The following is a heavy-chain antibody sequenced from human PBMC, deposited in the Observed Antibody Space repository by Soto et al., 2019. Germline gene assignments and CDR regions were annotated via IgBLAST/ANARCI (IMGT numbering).Heavy chain of an antibody. CDR2: IIPIFGTA. D-gene: IGHD3-3*01. CDR3: ATGWAGFLEWSNDAFDI. V-gene: IGHV1-69*13. CDR1: GGTFSSYA. Sequence: ASVKVSCKASGGTFSSYAISWVRQAPGQGLEWMGGIIPIFGTANYAQRFQGGVTITADESTSTAYMELSSLRSEDTAVYYCATGWAGFLEWSNDAFDIWGQGTMVTVSS. J-gene: IGHJ3*02.